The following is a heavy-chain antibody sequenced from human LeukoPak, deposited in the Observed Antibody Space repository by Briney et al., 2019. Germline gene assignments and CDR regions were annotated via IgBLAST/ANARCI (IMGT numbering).Heavy chain of an antibody. D-gene: IGHD4-11*01. CDR3: ARLTYSGPHYFDY. Sequence: SETLSLTCAVSGYSISSGYFWGWLRPPPGKGLEWIGSIHHSGSAYYNPYIKRRVTISVDTSKNQFSLKLSSVTAADTAVYYCARLTYSGPHYFDYWGQGTLVTVSS. V-gene: IGHV4-38-2*01. CDR1: GYSISSGYF. J-gene: IGHJ4*02. CDR2: IHHSGSA.